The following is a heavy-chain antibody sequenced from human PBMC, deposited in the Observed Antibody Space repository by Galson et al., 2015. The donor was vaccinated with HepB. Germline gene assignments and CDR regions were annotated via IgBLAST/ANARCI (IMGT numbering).Heavy chain of an antibody. D-gene: IGHD5-12*01. CDR1: GGSISSYY. Sequence: ETLSLTCTVSGGSISSYYWSWIRQPPGKGLEWIGYIYYSGSTNYNPSLKSRVTISVDTSKNQFSLKLSSVTAADTAVYYCARDYSGYRWFDPWGQGTLVTVSS. CDR3: ARDYSGYRWFDP. V-gene: IGHV4-59*01. CDR2: IYYSGST. J-gene: IGHJ5*02.